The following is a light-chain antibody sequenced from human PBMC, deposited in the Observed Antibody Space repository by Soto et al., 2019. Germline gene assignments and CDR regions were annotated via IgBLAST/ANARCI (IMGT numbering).Light chain of an antibody. Sequence: QSVLTHPPSVSAAPGQKVAISCSRSSSNIGGNSVSWYQQLPGTAPKLLIYDDDKRPSGIPDRFSGSKSGTSATLGITGFQTGYESDYYCGSWVSTLTAYDSATGTKVNDL. CDR2: DDD. J-gene: IGLJ1*01. V-gene: IGLV1-51*01. CDR1: SSNIGGNS. CDR3: GSWVSTLTAYD.